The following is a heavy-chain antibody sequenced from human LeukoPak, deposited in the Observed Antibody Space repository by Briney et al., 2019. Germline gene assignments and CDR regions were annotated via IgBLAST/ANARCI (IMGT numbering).Heavy chain of an antibody. CDR2: IIPIFGIA. J-gene: IGHJ3*02. D-gene: IGHD5-12*01. Sequence: GSSVKSSCKASGGTFSSYAISWVRHAPGQRLEWMGRIIPIFGIANYAQKFQGRVTTTADKSTSTAYMELSSLRSEDTAVYYCARRNSGYDGAFDIWGQGTMVTVSS. CDR1: GGTFSSYA. CDR3: ARRNSGYDGAFDI. V-gene: IGHV1-69*04.